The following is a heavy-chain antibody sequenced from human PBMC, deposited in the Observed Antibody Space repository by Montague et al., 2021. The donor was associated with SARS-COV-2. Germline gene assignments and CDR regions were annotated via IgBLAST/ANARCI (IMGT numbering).Heavy chain of an antibody. CDR3: AKQARITMIVGVYPDGIDY. D-gene: IGHD3-22*01. Sequence: SLSLSFSASGFTFSSYAMSWVRQAPGKGLEWVSVIYSGGSSTYYADSVKGRFTISRDNSKNTLYLQTNSLRAEDTAVYYCAKQARITMIVGVYPDGIDYWGQGTLVTVSS. CDR2: IYSGGSST. J-gene: IGHJ4*02. V-gene: IGHV3-23*03. CDR1: GFTFSSYA.